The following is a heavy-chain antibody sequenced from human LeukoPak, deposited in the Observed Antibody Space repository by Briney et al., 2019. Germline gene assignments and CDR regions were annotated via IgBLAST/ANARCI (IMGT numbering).Heavy chain of an antibody. CDR3: VTLGGGVPIAIVDY. D-gene: IGHD3-16*01. Sequence: ASVKVSCKASGGTFSNYAFTWVRQAPGKGLEWMGGFEPEDGERVYAQTFQGRVAMTEDTSTDTAYMELSSLTSEDTAVYYCVTLGGGVPIAIVDYWGQGTLVTVSS. CDR1: GGTFSNYA. V-gene: IGHV1-24*01. CDR2: FEPEDGER. J-gene: IGHJ4*02.